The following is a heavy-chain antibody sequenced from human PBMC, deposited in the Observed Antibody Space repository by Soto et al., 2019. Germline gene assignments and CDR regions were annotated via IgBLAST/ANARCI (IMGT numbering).Heavy chain of an antibody. CDR2: MSYDGSAK. D-gene: IGHD3-10*02. V-gene: IGHV3-30*02. J-gene: IGHJ4*02. Sequence: GGSLRLSCEGSGFIFSNNGMHLVRQDPGKGLEWVAFMSYDGSAKFLADSVKGRFTISRDNSKSTLFLHMSSLRAEDTAMYYCAIVRVADSPLDHWGQGTLVTVSS. CDR1: GFIFSNNG. CDR3: AIVRVADSPLDH.